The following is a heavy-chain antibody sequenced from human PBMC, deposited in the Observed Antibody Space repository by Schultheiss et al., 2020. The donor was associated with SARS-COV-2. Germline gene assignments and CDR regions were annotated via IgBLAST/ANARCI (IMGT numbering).Heavy chain of an antibody. V-gene: IGHV4-30-2*01. CDR1: GDSISTGGYS. J-gene: IGHJ4*02. D-gene: IGHD6-19*01. CDR2: INHSGST. CDR3: ARVIAVAGGGAFDI. Sequence: SQTLSLTCAVSGDSISTGGYSWSWIRQPPGKGLEWIGEINHSGSTNYNPSLKSRVTISVDTSKNQFSLKLSSVTAADTAVYYCARVIAVAGGGAFDIWGQGTLVTVSS.